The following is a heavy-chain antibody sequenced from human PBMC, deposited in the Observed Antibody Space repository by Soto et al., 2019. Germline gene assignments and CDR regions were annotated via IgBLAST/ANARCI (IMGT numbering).Heavy chain of an antibody. D-gene: IGHD3-10*01. CDR2: INWNSGNI. V-gene: IGHV3-9*01. CDR3: AKDGFAFSYDYGLEV. CDR1: GFTFDDYA. J-gene: IGHJ6*02. Sequence: EEQLVESGGTLVQPGRSLRLSCAASGFTFDDYAMHWVRQAPGKGLEWVSGINWNSGNIGYADSVKGRFTISRDNAKNSLYLQMDSLRGEYTALYYCAKDGFAFSYDYGLEVWGQGTSVTVSS.